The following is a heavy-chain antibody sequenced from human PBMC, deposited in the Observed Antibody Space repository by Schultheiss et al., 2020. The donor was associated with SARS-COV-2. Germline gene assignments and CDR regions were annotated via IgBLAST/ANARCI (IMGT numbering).Heavy chain of an antibody. Sequence: ASVKVSCKASGYTFTSYYMHWVRQAPGQGLEWMGIINPSGGSTSYAQKFQGRVTMTRDTSTSTVYMELSSLRSEDTAVYYCARGGYCSSTSCRDYYYYYGMDVWGQGTTVTVSS. D-gene: IGHD2-2*01. J-gene: IGHJ6*02. CDR3: ARGGYCSSTSCRDYYYYYGMDV. CDR1: GYTFTSYY. V-gene: IGHV1-46*01. CDR2: INPSGGST.